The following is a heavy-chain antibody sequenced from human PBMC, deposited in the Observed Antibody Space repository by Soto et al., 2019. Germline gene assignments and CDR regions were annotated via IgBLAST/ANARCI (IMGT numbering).Heavy chain of an antibody. CDR3: AGGYDSSGYSPAY. D-gene: IGHD3-22*01. V-gene: IGHV1-69*13. J-gene: IGHJ4*02. CDR2: IIPIFGTA. Sequence: SVKVSCKASGGTFSSYAISWVRQAPGQGLEWMGGIIPIFGTANYAQKFQGRVTITADESTSTAYMELSSLRSEDTAVYYCAGGYDSSGYSPAYWGQGTLVTVSS. CDR1: GGTFSSYA.